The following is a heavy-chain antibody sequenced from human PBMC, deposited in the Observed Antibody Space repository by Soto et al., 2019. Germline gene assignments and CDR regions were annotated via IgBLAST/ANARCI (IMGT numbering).Heavy chain of an antibody. CDR3: ARRGETLYYDFWSGYYDGNWFDP. D-gene: IGHD3-3*01. J-gene: IGHJ5*02. Sequence: PSETLSLTCTVSGGSISSSSYYWGWIRQPPGKGLEWIGSIYYSGSTYYNPSLKSRVTISVDTSKNQFSLKLSSVTAADTAVYYCARRGETLYYDFWSGYYDGNWFDPWGQGTLVTVSS. CDR2: IYYSGST. V-gene: IGHV4-39*01. CDR1: GGSISSSSYY.